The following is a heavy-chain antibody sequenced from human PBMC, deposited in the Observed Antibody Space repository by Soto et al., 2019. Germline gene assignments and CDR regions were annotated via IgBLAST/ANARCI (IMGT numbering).Heavy chain of an antibody. V-gene: IGHV4-39*01. CDR1: GGSISSSCYY. D-gene: IGHD4-17*01. J-gene: IGHJ4*02. Sequence: SETLSLTCPVSGGSISSSCYYWGWIRQPPGKGLEWIGTIYYSGSTYYNPSLKSRVTISVDTSKNQFSLKLSSVTAADTAVYYCARQFSVYGDYGRYFDFWGQGTLVTSPQ. CDR3: ARQFSVYGDYGRYFDF. CDR2: IYYSGST.